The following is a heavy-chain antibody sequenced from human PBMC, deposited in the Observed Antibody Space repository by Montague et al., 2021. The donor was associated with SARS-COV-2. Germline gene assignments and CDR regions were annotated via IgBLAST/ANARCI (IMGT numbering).Heavy chain of an antibody. J-gene: IGHJ5*02. CDR2: NYYSGST. CDR3: AREDYYGSGSDHFSGWFDP. Sequence: TLSLTCTVSGGSISSGGYYWSWIRQHPGKGLEWIGYNYYSGSTYYNPSLKSRVTISVDTSKNQFSLKLSSVTAADTAVYYCAREDYYGSGSDHFSGWFDPWGQGTLVTVSS. CDR1: GGSISSGGYY. D-gene: IGHD3-10*01. V-gene: IGHV4-31*03.